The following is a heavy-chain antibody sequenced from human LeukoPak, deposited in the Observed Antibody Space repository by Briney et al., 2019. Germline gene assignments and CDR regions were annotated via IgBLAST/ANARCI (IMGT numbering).Heavy chain of an antibody. J-gene: IGHJ5*02. V-gene: IGHV3-11*04. CDR1: GFNFSDYY. CDR2: ITSSGSTI. CDR3: ARDSSGWYHWFDP. D-gene: IGHD6-19*01. Sequence: GGSLRLSCAASGFNFSDYYMSWIRQAPGKGLEWISYITSSGSTIYYADSVRGRFTISRDNAKNPLYLQMNSLRAEDTAVYYCARDSSGWYHWFDPWGQGTLVIVSS.